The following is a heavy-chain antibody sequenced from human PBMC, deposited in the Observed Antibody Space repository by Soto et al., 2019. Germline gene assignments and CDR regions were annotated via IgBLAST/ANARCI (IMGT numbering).Heavy chain of an antibody. Sequence: SETLSLTCTVSRGSINNYYWTLIRQPPGKGLEWIGYVSYSGRTNYNPSLKSRVNMFVDKSKNQFSLNLTSVTAADTAVYYCARLQYTVVTDIDVWGQGTMVTVSS. CDR2: VSYSGRT. J-gene: IGHJ3*01. CDR3: ARLQYTVVTDIDV. V-gene: IGHV4-59*03. CDR1: RGSINNYY. D-gene: IGHD2-21*02.